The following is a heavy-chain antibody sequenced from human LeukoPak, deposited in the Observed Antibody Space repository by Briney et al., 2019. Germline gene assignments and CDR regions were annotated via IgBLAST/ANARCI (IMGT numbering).Heavy chain of an antibody. J-gene: IGHJ4*02. CDR1: GFTFSSYA. CDR3: AKAPMARGAVFDY. CDR2: ISGSGGST. V-gene: IGHV3-23*01. Sequence: GGSLRLSCAASGFTFSSYAMSWIRQAPGKGLEWVSAISGSGGSTYYADSVKGRFTISRDNSKNTLYLQMNSLRAEDTAVYYCAKAPMARGAVFDYWGQGTLVTVSS. D-gene: IGHD3-10*01.